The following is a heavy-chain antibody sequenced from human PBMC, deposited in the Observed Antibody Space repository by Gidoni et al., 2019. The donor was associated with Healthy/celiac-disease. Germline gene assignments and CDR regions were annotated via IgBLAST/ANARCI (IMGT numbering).Heavy chain of an antibody. Sequence: QVQLVQSGAEVKKPGASVKVSCKASGYTFTSYAIHWVRQATGQGLEWMGWMNPNSGNTGYAQKFQGRVTMTRNTSISTAYMELSSLRSEDTAVYYCAYETVVHNWNYESQGSGWFDPWGQGTLVTVSS. CDR2: MNPNSGNT. V-gene: IGHV1-8*01. J-gene: IGHJ5*02. CDR3: AYETVVHNWNYESQGSGWFDP. CDR1: GYTFTSYA. D-gene: IGHD1-7*01.